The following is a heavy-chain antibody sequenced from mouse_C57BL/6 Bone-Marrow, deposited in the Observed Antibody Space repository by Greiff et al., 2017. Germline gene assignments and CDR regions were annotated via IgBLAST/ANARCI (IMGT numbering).Heavy chain of an antibody. J-gene: IGHJ3*01. CDR3: AREGYYYGSSLFAC. CDR2: IDPEHGDT. D-gene: IGHD1-1*01. CDR1: GFNIKDDY. Sequence: EVQLQQSGAELVRPGASVMLSCTASGFNIKDDYLHWVKQRPEHGLEWIGWIDPEHGDTVYAPKFPGKAISTADTSSNTAYMQLSSLTTEGSAIYYCAREGYYYGSSLFACWGQGTLVTVSA. V-gene: IGHV14-4*01.